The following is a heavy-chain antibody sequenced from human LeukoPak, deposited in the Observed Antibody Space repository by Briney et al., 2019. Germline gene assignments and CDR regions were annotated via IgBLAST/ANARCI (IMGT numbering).Heavy chain of an antibody. CDR3: ARSRYGNTNTNYYMDV. CDR1: GGSISSGGYY. V-gene: IGHV4-30-2*01. J-gene: IGHJ6*03. CDR2: IYHSGST. Sequence: SETLSLTCTVSGGSISSGGYYWSWIRQPPGKGLEWIGYIYHSGSTYYNPSLKSRVTISVDRSKNQFSLKLSSVTAADTAVYYCARSRYGNTNTNYYMDVWGKGTTVTVSS. D-gene: IGHD2-2*01.